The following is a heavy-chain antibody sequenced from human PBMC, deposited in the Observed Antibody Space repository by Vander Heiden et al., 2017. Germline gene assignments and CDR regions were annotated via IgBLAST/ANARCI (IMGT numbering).Heavy chain of an antibody. CDR1: GFTVSSNY. J-gene: IGHJ3*02. V-gene: IGHV3-53*02. D-gene: IGHD1-26*01. CDR3: ARDGRENDAFDI. Sequence: EVQLVETGAGLIQPGASLILSCAAPGFTVSSNYMSWVRQAPGKGLEWVSVIYSGGSTYYADSVKGRFTISRDNSKNTLYLQMNSLRAEDTAVYYCARDGRENDAFDIWGQGTMVTVSS. CDR2: IYSGGST.